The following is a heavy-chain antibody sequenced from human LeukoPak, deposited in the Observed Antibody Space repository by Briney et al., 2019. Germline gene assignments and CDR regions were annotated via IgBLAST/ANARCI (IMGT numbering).Heavy chain of an antibody. CDR3: ARVRVGRWEQRPGWFDP. V-gene: IGHV4-39*07. CDR2: INHSGST. D-gene: IGHD1/OR15-1a*01. Sequence: PSETLSLTCTVSGGSISSSSYYWGWIRQPPGKGLEWIGEINHSGSTNYNPSLKSRVTISVDTSKNQFSLKLSSVTAADTAVYYCARVRVGRWEQRPGWFDPWGQGTLVTVSS. J-gene: IGHJ5*02. CDR1: GGSISSSSYY.